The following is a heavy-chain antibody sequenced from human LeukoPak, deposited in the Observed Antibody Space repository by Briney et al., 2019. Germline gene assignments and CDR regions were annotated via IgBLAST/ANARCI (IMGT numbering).Heavy chain of an antibody. CDR3: ALLAVASDFDY. Sequence: AGSLRLSCAVSGFTFSSYEMNWVRQAPGKGLEWVSNIGSSGTTIYYADSVKGRFTISRDNAKNSLYLQMNSLRAEDTAVYYCALLAVASDFDYWGQGALVTVSS. V-gene: IGHV3-48*03. D-gene: IGHD6-19*01. J-gene: IGHJ4*02. CDR2: IGSSGTTI. CDR1: GFTFSSYE.